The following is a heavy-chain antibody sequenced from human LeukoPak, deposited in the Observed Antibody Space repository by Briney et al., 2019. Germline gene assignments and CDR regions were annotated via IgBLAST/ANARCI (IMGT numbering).Heavy chain of an antibody. CDR3: ARGLKYYGLDV. CDR2: IGTVGDT. Sequence: GGSLRLSCAACGFTFSSYDMHWVRQGTGKGLEWVSGIGTVGDTYYPGSVKGRFTISREDAKNSLYLQMNSLRAGDTGVYYCARGLKYYGLDVWGQGTTVTVSS. CDR1: GFTFSSYD. V-gene: IGHV3-13*04. J-gene: IGHJ6*02.